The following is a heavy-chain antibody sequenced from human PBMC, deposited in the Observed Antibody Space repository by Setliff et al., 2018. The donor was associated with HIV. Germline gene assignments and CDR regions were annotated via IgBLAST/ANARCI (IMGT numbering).Heavy chain of an antibody. CDR2: IIPMYNIP. CDR1: GGTLSNYV. CDR3: ARDQTGVAAAAFGGGSAWSDEGFDI. D-gene: IGHD6-13*01. Sequence: GASVKVSCKTPGGTLSNYVITWVRQAPGQGLEWMGMIIPMYNIPAYAQKFQGIVTFTADESTSTAYMELSSLSSEDTAVYYCARDQTGVAAAAFGGGSAWSDEGFDIWGQGTMVTVSS. J-gene: IGHJ3*02. V-gene: IGHV1-69*13.